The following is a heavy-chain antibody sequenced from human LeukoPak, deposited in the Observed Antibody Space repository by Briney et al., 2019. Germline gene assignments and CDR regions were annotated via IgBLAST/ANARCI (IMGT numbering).Heavy chain of an antibody. CDR1: GYTFTSYG. V-gene: IGHV1-69*05. CDR3: AKDLGTLISGSYFYYFDY. D-gene: IGHD3-10*01. Sequence: SVKVSCKASGYTFTSYGISWVRQAPGQGLEWMGGIIPIFGTANYAQKFQGRVTITTDESTSTAYMELSSLRSEDTAVYYCAKDLGTLISGSYFYYFDYWGQGTLVTVSS. J-gene: IGHJ4*02. CDR2: IIPIFGTA.